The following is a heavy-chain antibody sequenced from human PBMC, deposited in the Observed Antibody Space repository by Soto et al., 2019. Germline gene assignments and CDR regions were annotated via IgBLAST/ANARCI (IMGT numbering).Heavy chain of an antibody. V-gene: IGHV3-23*01. Sequence: EVQLLESGGGLVQPGGSLRLSCAASGFTFRKYDMSWVRQAPGEGLEWVSGISGTGDRTYYAESVNGRFTISRDYSKNTRYLQMNSLRAEDTAVYDCAKGQWLDPNWGQGTLVTVSS. D-gene: IGHD6-19*01. CDR1: GFTFRKYD. CDR2: ISGTGDRT. CDR3: AKGQWLDPN. J-gene: IGHJ4*02.